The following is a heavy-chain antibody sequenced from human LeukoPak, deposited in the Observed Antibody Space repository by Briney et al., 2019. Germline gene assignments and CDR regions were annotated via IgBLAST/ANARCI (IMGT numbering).Heavy chain of an antibody. CDR1: GYSFTSYW. D-gene: IGHD3-22*01. J-gene: IGHJ4*02. CDR3: ARRVGFDDSSGYYYAD. V-gene: IGHV5-51*01. Sequence: GESLKISCKGSGYSFTSYWIGWVRQMPGKGLEWMGIIYPGDSDTRYSPSFRGQVTISADKSISTAYLQWSSLKASDTAMYYCARRVGFDDSSGYYYADWGQGTLVTVSS. CDR2: IYPGDSDT.